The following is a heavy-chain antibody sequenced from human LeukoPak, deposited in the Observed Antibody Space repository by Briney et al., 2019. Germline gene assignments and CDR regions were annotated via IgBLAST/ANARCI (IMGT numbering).Heavy chain of an antibody. CDR2: IKQDGSEK. D-gene: IGHD6-6*01. J-gene: IGHJ6*03. CDR1: GFTFSSYW. Sequence: PGGSLRLSCAASGFTFSSYWMSWVRQAPGKGLEWVANIKQDGSEKYCVDSVKGRFTISRDNAKNSLYLQMNSLRAEDTAVYYCARDPVQQLVYYMDVWGKGTTVTVSS. V-gene: IGHV3-7*01. CDR3: ARDPVQQLVYYMDV.